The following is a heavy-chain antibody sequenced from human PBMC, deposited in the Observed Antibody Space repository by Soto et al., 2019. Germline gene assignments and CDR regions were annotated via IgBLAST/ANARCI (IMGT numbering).Heavy chain of an antibody. J-gene: IGHJ4*02. D-gene: IGHD6-19*01. V-gene: IGHV1-3*04. CDR2: INTGNGNT. Sequence: QVQLMQSGAEVKKPGASVKVSCKASGSTFTDYAIHWVRQAPGQRLEWMGWINTGNGNTKSSQNFQGRVTFTRDTSATTADMELSSLRSEDTAAYYCARDAYSSGFYYFDYWGQGTLVTVSS. CDR3: ARDAYSSGFYYFDY. CDR1: GSTFTDYA.